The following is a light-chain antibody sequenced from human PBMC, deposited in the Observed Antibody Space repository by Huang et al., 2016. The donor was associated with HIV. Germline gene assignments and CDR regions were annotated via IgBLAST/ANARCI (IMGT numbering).Light chain of an antibody. CDR3: QQYYSSPYT. Sequence: DIVMTQSPDSLAVSLGKRATINCKSSQNVLYNSNNKDYLAWYQHKPGQPPKLLIYWASTRESGVPDRFSGSGSGADFTLTISSLQAEDVAVYYCQQYYSSPYTFGQGTKLEIK. CDR2: WAS. J-gene: IGKJ2*01. CDR1: QNVLYNSNNKDY. V-gene: IGKV4-1*01.